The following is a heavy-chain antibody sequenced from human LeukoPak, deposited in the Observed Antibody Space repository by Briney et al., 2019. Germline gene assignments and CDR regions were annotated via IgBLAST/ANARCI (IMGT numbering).Heavy chain of an antibody. Sequence: GESLKISCKISGYKLTNNWIGWVRQGPGKGLEWMGLIYPGYSDAKYSPSFQGQVPLSVDACISTAYLQLSGLRASDTAIYYCVRFALTSSLDHWGQGTLVTVSS. D-gene: IGHD6-13*01. CDR3: VRFALTSSLDH. J-gene: IGHJ5*02. CDR1: GYKLTNNW. CDR2: IYPGYSDA. V-gene: IGHV5-51*01.